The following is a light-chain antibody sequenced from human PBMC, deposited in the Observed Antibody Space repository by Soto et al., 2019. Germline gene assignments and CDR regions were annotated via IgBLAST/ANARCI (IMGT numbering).Light chain of an antibody. Sequence: EVVLTQSPATLSLSPGESATLSCRASQSVTRDSLAWYQQKPGHSPRLLISGASSRATGIPDRFSGGGSGTDFIFNISSLEPEDFAVYYCQQRSNWPPWTFGQGTKVEIK. CDR1: QSVTRD. V-gene: IGKV3D-20*02. J-gene: IGKJ1*01. CDR3: QQRSNWPPWT. CDR2: GAS.